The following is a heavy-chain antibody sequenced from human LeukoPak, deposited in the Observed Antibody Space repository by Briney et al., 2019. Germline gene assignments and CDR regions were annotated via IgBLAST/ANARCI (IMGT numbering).Heavy chain of an antibody. D-gene: IGHD5/OR15-5a*01. CDR1: GFSLSNSGMG. J-gene: IGHJ4*02. CDR3: GRETWGYSVDY. Sequence: SVPTLVNPTQTLTLTCSFSGFSLSNSGMGLGLIRHPPGKALEWLALIYWNDYKSYSPSLKSRLTITKDNSKNQVVLTMNNLEPVDTATYYCGRETWGYSVDYWGQGTLVTVSS. V-gene: IGHV2-5*01. CDR2: IYWNDYK.